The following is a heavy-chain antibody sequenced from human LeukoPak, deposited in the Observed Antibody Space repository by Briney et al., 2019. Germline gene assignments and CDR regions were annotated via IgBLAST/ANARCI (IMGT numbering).Heavy chain of an antibody. Sequence: GGSLRLSCVASGLTSSNSAMTWVRQGPGKGLEWVSSISGETNNTYYSDSVKGRFTISRDNTKNSLYLQMSSLRTEDTAFYFCAKEAIEAAALDYWGQGTLVTVSS. CDR2: ISGETNNT. D-gene: IGHD6-13*01. V-gene: IGHV3-43*02. CDR1: GLTSSNSA. J-gene: IGHJ4*02. CDR3: AKEAIEAAALDY.